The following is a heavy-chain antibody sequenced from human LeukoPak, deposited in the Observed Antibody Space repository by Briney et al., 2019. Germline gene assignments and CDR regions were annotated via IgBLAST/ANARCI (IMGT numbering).Heavy chain of an antibody. CDR2: IYYSGST. J-gene: IGHJ6*03. Sequence: SETLSLTCTVSGGSISSSSYYWGWIRQPPGKGLEWIGSIYYSGSTYYNPSLKSRVTISLDTSRNQFSLKLSSVTAADTAVYYCARQGKYSSGWYPYYYYYMDVWGKGTTVTISS. V-gene: IGHV4-39*01. CDR3: ARQGKYSSGWYPYYYYYMDV. D-gene: IGHD6-19*01. CDR1: GGSISSSSYY.